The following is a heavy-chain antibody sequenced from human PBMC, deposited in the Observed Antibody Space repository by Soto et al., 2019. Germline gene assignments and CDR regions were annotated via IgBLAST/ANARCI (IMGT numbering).Heavy chain of an antibody. V-gene: IGHV3-15*07. CDR3: RPAFDSSGPL. Sequence: GGSLRLSYATSGFTFNTACLNWVRQAPGKGLEWVGRIKSKTDGGTTDYAAPVKGRFTISRDDSKNTLYLQMNSLKTEDTAVYHCRPAFDSSGPLWGQAT. J-gene: IGHJ4*02. CDR1: GFTFNTAC. D-gene: IGHD6-19*01. CDR2: IKSKTDGGTT.